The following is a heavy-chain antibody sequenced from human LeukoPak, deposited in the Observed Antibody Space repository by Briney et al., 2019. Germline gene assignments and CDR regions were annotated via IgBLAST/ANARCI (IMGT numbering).Heavy chain of an antibody. Sequence: GGSLRLSCAASGFIFDDYAMHWLRHAPGKGLEWFPFIYVDDTTHYSASVKGRFTISRDNSKNTLYLQMDSLRAEDTAVYYCARRAGAYSHPYDYWGQGTLVTVSS. CDR3: ARRAGAYSHPYDY. CDR1: GFIFDDYA. CDR2: IYVDDTT. J-gene: IGHJ4*02. V-gene: IGHV3-53*01. D-gene: IGHD4/OR15-4a*01.